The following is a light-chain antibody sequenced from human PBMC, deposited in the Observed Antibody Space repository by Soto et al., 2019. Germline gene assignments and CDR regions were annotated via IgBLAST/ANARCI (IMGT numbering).Light chain of an antibody. V-gene: IGKV3-20*01. CDR1: QTVSSSY. Sequence: EIVLTQSPATLSLSPGESATLSCRCSQTVSSSYLAWYQQRPGQAPRLLIYGASNRATGIPDRFSGSGSGTDFTLTISRLEPEDFVLYYCQQYGSSPRTFGQGTKVDIK. CDR2: GAS. J-gene: IGKJ1*01. CDR3: QQYGSSPRT.